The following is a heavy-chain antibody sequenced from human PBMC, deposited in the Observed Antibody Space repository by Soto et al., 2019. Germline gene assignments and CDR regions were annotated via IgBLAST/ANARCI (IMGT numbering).Heavy chain of an antibody. D-gene: IGHD2-21*02. CDR2: VYYSGGA. CDR1: GGSISGYY. V-gene: IGHV4-59*01. J-gene: IGHJ6*02. Sequence: SETLSLTCTVSGGSISGYYWSWIRQPPGKGLEWIGNVYYSGGAKYNPSVKRRVSISVDTSKNQFSLNLSSVTAADTAVYYCTRGGDGRMTTNPYYYYGMDVWGPGITVTVSS. CDR3: TRGGDGRMTTNPYYYYGMDV.